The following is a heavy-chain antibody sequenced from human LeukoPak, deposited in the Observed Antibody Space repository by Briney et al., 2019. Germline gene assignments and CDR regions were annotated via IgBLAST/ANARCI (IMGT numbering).Heavy chain of an antibody. CDR1: GGSISSGGYY. Sequence: SETLSLTCTVSGGSISSGGYYWSWIRQHPGKGLEWIGYIYYSGSTYYNPSLKSRVTISVDTSKNQFSLELSSVTAADTAVYYCAREPGARDIVVVPAPLWPMDVWGQGTTVTVSS. CDR2: IYYSGST. J-gene: IGHJ6*02. D-gene: IGHD2-2*01. CDR3: AREPGARDIVVVPAPLWPMDV. V-gene: IGHV4-31*03.